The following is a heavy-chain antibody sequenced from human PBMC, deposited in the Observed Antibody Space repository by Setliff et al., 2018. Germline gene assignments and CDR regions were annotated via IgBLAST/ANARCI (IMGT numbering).Heavy chain of an antibody. J-gene: IGHJ5*01. D-gene: IGHD4-4*01. CDR2: IYYSGST. CDR3: AGRDYSGGDS. Sequence: PSETLSLTCTVSGGSISSGGYYWSWIRQHPGKGLEWIGYIYYSGSTYYNPSLKSRVTISVDTSKNQFSLKLSAVTAADTAVYYCAGRDYSGGDSWGHGTLVTVSS. CDR1: GGSISSGGYY. V-gene: IGHV4-31*03.